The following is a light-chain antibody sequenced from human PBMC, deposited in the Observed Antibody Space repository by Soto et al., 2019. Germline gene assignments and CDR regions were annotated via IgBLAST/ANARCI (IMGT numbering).Light chain of an antibody. J-gene: IGKJ2*02. CDR1: QNINIY. CDR2: GAV. CDR3: QQSYRAPRT. V-gene: IGKV1-39*01. Sequence: QMTQSPSSLSASVGDKVTISCRASQNINIYINWYQQKIGEAPKLLIYGAVSLQSGVPSRFSGSGSGTDFTLTISSLQPEDFASYFCQQSYRAPRTFGQGTKVDIK.